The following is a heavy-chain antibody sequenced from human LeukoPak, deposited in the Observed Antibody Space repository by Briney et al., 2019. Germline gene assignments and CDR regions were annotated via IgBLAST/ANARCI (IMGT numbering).Heavy chain of an antibody. V-gene: IGHV1-8*01. CDR3: ARGRWGGRYFDY. D-gene: IGHD3-16*01. CDR2: MNPNSGNT. CDR1: GYTFTSYD. J-gene: IGHJ4*02. Sequence: ASVKVSCRASGYTFTSYDINWVRQATGQGLEWMGWMNPNSGNTGYAQKFQGRVTMTRNTSISTAYMELSSLRSEDTAVYYCARGRWGGRYFDYWGQGTLVTVSS.